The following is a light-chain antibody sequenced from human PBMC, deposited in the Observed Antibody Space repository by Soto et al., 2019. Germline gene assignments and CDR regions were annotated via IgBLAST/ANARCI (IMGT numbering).Light chain of an antibody. CDR2: ATS. CDR1: QSIYYN. J-gene: IGKJ3*01. CDR3: QESYPSRD. V-gene: IGKV1-39*01. Sequence: DIQMTQSPFSLSASVGDRVTITCRASQSIYYNLNWYQQKPGKAPNLLIYATSTLQSGVPSGFSGSGSVTDFTLTINSLQPEDFATYFWQESYPSRDFGPGTTVEIK.